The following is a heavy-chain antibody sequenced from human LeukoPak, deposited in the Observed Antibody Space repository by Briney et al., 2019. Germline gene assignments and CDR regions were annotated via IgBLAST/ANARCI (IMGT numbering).Heavy chain of an antibody. CDR1: GYSISSGYY. Sequence: SETLSLTCAVSGYSISSGYYWGWIRQPPGKGLEWIGSIYHSGSTYYNPSLKSRVTISVDTSKNQFSLKLSSVTAADTAVYYCARVVNYDFWGVDYWGQGTLVTVSS. CDR3: ARVVNYDFWGVDY. J-gene: IGHJ4*02. CDR2: IYHSGST. V-gene: IGHV4-38-2*01. D-gene: IGHD3-3*01.